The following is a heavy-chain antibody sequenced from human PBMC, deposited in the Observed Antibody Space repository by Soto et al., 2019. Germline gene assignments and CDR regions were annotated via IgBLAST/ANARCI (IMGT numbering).Heavy chain of an antibody. D-gene: IGHD1-26*01. CDR1: GFTFSDTL. V-gene: IGHV1-3*01. CDR3: ARDIVSFGPSANDAFDL. J-gene: IGHJ3*01. Sequence: QGQLVQSGAEMKKPGASVNISCQASGFTFSDTLINWVRQGPGQGLEWMGGINPAKGNTRYSESFQGRVTISSLSSASTAYVALSDLTSEDTAVYYCARDIVSFGPSANDAFDLWGQGTMITVSS. CDR2: INPAKGNT.